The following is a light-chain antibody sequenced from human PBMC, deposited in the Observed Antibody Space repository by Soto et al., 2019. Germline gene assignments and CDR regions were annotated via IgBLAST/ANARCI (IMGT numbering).Light chain of an antibody. CDR3: QQYENLPT. CDR2: DAS. CDR1: QNINNY. Sequence: DIQMTQSPSSLSASVGDRVTITCQASQNINNYLNWYQQKPGRAPKLLIYDASNLEAGVPSRFRGSGSGTDFTFTISRLQPEDIATYYGQQYENLPTFGQGTRLESK. V-gene: IGKV1-33*01. J-gene: IGKJ5*01.